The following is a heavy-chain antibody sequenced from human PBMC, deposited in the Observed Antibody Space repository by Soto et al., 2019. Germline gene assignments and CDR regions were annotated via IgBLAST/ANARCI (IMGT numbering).Heavy chain of an antibody. Sequence: QVQLVQSGAEVKKPGASVKVSCKASGYTFTSDDINWVRQATGQGLEWMGWMNPNSGNTGYAQKFXGXAXMXXNTSISTAYMGLSSLRSEDTAVYYCARGLVGATTRWGQGPLVTVSS. V-gene: IGHV1-8*01. J-gene: IGHJ4*02. CDR3: ARGLVGATTR. CDR2: MNPNSGNT. CDR1: GYTFTSDD. D-gene: IGHD1-26*01.